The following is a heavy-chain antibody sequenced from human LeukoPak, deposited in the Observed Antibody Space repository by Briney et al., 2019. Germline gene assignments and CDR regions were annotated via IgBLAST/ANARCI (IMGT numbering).Heavy chain of an antibody. J-gene: IGHJ4*02. V-gene: IGHV3-74*01. Sequence: GGSLRLSCAASGLTFSSHWMHWVRQAPGKGLVWVSRITNDGSSTTYADSVKGRFTISRGNAKNSLILEMDGLRAEDTAVYYCARDKMTGDSYFDYWGQGTLVTVSS. CDR3: ARDKMTGDSYFDY. D-gene: IGHD7-27*01. CDR1: GLTFSSHW. CDR2: ITNDGSST.